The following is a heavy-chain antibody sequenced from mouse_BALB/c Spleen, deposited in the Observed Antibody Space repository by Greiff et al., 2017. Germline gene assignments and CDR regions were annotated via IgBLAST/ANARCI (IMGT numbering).Heavy chain of an antibody. CDR3: ARHEVLHYAMDY. J-gene: IGHJ4*01. V-gene: IGHV1-62-2*01. Sequence: QVQLKESGAELVKPGASVKLSCKASGYTFTEYIIHWVKQRSGQGLEWIGWFYPGSGSIKYNEKFKDKATLTADKSSSTVYMELSRLTSEDSAVYFCARHEVLHYAMDYWGQGTSVTVSS. CDR2: FYPGSGSI. CDR1: GYTFTEYI.